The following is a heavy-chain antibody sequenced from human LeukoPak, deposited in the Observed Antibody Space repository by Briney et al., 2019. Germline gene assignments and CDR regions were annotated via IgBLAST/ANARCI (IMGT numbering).Heavy chain of an antibody. CDR2: INHSGST. CDR1: GGSFSGYY. D-gene: IGHD3-3*01. CDR3: AREQGLRFLEWLLRGWFNP. Sequence: SETLSLTCAVYGGSFSGYYWSWIRQPPGKGLEWIGEINHSGSTNYNPSLKSRVTISVDTSKNQFSLKLSSVTAADTAVYYCAREQGLRFLEWLLRGWFNPWGQGTLVTVSS. V-gene: IGHV4-34*01. J-gene: IGHJ5*02.